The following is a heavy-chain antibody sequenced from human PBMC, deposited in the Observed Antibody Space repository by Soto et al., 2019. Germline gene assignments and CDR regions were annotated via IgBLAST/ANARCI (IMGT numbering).Heavy chain of an antibody. CDR1: GYTFTGYY. J-gene: IGHJ6*02. CDR3: ARGGMVLDYYYGMDV. Sequence: ASVKVSCKASGYTFTGYYMHWVRQAPGQGLEWMGWINPNSGGTNYAQKFQGRVTMTRDTSISTAYMELSRLRSDDTAVYYCARGGMVLDYYYGMDVWGQGTRSPSP. D-gene: IGHD2-8*01. V-gene: IGHV1-2*02. CDR2: INPNSGGT.